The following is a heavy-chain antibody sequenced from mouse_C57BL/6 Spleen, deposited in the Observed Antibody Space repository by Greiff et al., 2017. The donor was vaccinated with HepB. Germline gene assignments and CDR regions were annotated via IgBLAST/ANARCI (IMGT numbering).Heavy chain of an antibody. CDR1: GFTFSSYA. CDR3: ASRGYYYDYDDWYFDV. Sequence: DVHLVESGGGLVKPGGSLKLSCAASGFTFSSYAMSWVRQTPEKRLEWVATISDGGSYTYYPDNVKGRFTISRDNAKNNLYLQMSHLKSEDTAMYYCASRGYYYDYDDWYFDVWGTGTTVTVSS. V-gene: IGHV5-4*01. CDR2: ISDGGSYT. J-gene: IGHJ1*03. D-gene: IGHD2-4*01.